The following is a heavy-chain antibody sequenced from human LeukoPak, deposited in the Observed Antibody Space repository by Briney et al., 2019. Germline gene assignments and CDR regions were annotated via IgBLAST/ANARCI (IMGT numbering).Heavy chain of an antibody. Sequence: GASVKVSCKVSGYTLTEMSIHWVRQAPGGALEWMGGFDPEDGETVYAQKFQGRVTITADESTSTAYMELSSLRSEDTAVYYCARDSGLYYYDSSGPNDAFDIWGQGTMVTVSS. D-gene: IGHD3-22*01. CDR1: GYTLTEMS. J-gene: IGHJ3*02. V-gene: IGHV1-24*01. CDR3: ARDSGLYYYDSSGPNDAFDI. CDR2: FDPEDGET.